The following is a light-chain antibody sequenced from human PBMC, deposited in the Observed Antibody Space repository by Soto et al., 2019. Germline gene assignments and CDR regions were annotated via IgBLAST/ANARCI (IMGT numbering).Light chain of an antibody. CDR3: QQYNNWPRT. V-gene: IGKV3-15*01. CDR1: QSVSSN. Sequence: EIVMTQSPATLSVSPGERATLSFRASQSVSSNLAWYQQKPGQAPRLLIYDASTRATGIPARFSGSGSGTEFTLTISSRQSEDFAVYYCQQYNNWPRTFGQGTEVEIK. CDR2: DAS. J-gene: IGKJ1*01.